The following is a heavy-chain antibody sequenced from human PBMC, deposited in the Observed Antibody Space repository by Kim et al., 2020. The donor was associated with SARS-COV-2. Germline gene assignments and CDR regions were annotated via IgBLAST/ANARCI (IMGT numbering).Heavy chain of an antibody. CDR2: ISSSGGNS. Sequence: GGSLRLSCAASGFTFSNYYMGWVRQPPGKGLQWVSTISSSGGNSYYADSVKGRFTISRDNSKNTVYLQVNNLRAEDAALYYCVKYLNRYFDLWGQGTLVTVSS. CDR1: GFTFSNYY. J-gene: IGHJ4*02. V-gene: IGHV3-23*01. CDR3: VKYLNRYFDL.